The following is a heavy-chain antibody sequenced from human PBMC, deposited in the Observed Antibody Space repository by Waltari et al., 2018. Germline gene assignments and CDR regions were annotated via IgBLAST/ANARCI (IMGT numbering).Heavy chain of an antibody. CDR3: ARGRSVSGSGYDLDY. J-gene: IGHJ4*02. V-gene: IGHV4-34*01. D-gene: IGHD5-12*01. CDR2: IIHNGGT. CDR1: GGSFSGYY. Sequence: QVQLQQWGAGLLKPSETLSLTCAVYGGSFSGYYWSWIRQPPGKGLEWIGEIIHNGGTNYHPSLKIRVTISVDTSKNQFSLRLSSVTAADTAVYYCARGRSVSGSGYDLDYWGQGTLVTVSS.